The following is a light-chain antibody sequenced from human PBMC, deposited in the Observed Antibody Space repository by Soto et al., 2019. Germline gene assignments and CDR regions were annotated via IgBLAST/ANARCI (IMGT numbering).Light chain of an antibody. CDR2: DAS. Sequence: EIVLTQSPGTLSLSPGERATLSCGASQSVSSSYLAWYQQKPGQAPRLLIYDASNRATGIPARFSGSGSGTDFTLTTSSLEPEDFAVYYCQQRSNWPLTFGGGTKVDIK. CDR1: QSVSSSY. CDR3: QQRSNWPLT. J-gene: IGKJ4*01. V-gene: IGKV3-11*01.